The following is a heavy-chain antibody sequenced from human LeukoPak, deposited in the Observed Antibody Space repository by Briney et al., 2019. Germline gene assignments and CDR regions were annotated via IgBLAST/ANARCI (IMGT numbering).Heavy chain of an antibody. D-gene: IGHD1-26*01. Sequence: GGSLRLSCAASGFTFSSYWMHWVRQTPGKGLEWVAVIWYDGSNKYYADSVKGRFTISRDNSKNTLYLQMNSLRAEDTAVYYCAIGGSGRYLYYFDYWGQGTLVTVSS. CDR3: AIGGSGRYLYYFDY. J-gene: IGHJ4*02. V-gene: IGHV3-33*08. CDR2: IWYDGSNK. CDR1: GFTFSSYW.